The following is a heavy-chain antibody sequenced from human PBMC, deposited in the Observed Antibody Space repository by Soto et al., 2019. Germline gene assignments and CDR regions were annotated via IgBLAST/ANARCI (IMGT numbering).Heavy chain of an antibody. CDR3: GHRRDVATRCWFDP. J-gene: IGHJ5*02. CDR2: IYASGGT. V-gene: IGHV2-5*01. D-gene: IGHD2-15*01. CDR1: GFSLSSGGGA. Sequence: QITLKESGPTLVKSTQTLTLTCTFSGFSLSSGGGAVGWIRQPPGKALEWLAIIYASGGTHYSPSLKTRLTITKHTSKNQVVLTMTNMYPVDTATYYCGHRRDVATRCWFDPWGQGILVTVSS.